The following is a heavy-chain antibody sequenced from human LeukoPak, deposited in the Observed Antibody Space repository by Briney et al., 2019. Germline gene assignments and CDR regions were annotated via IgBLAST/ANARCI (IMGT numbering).Heavy chain of an antibody. CDR1: GYTFTSYA. Sequence: ASVKVPCKASGYTFTSYAMNWVRQAPGQGLEWMGWINTNTGNPTYAQGFTGRFVFSLDTSVSTAYLQISSLKAEDTAVYYCARDRASSIAVYNWFDPWGQGTLVTVSS. CDR2: INTNTGNP. V-gene: IGHV7-4-1*02. J-gene: IGHJ5*02. D-gene: IGHD6-19*01. CDR3: ARDRASSIAVYNWFDP.